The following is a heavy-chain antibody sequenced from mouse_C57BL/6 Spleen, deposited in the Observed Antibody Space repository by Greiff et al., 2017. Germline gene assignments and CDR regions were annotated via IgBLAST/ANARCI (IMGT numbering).Heavy chain of an antibody. J-gene: IGHJ2*01. D-gene: IGHD1-1*01. CDR3: ARRASGSSRDY. CDR2: IYPGDGDT. CDR1: GYAFSSSW. Sequence: QVQLQQSGPELVKPGASVKISCKASGYAFSSSWMNWVKQRPGKGLEWIGRIYPGDGDTNYNGKFKGKATLTADKSSSTAYMQLSSLTSEDSAVYFCARRASGSSRDYWGQGTTLTVSS. V-gene: IGHV1-82*01.